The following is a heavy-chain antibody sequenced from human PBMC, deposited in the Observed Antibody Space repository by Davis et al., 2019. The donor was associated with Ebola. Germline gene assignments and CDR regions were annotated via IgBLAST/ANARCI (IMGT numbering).Heavy chain of an antibody. J-gene: IGHJ6*02. CDR2: IYYSGST. D-gene: IGHD5-18*01. V-gene: IGHV4-31*03. Sequence: SETLSLTCTVSGGSISSGGYYWSWIRQHPGKGLEWIGYIYYSGSTYYNPSLKSRVTISVDTSKNQFSLKLSSVTAADKAVYYWAREGGAMGYYYYGKEVWGQGNTGTGSS. CDR3: AREGGAMGYYYYGKEV. CDR1: GGSISSGGYY.